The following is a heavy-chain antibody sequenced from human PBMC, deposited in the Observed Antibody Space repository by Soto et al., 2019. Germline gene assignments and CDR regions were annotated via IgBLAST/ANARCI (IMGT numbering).Heavy chain of an antibody. V-gene: IGHV4-31*03. Sequence: TSETLSLTCTFSGGSISSGGYYWSWIRQHPGKGLEWIGYIYYSGSTYYNPSLKSRVTISVDTSKNQFSLKLSSVTAADTAVYYCARDRVYRAPYYYYGMDVWGQGTTVTVSS. CDR3: ARDRVYRAPYYYYGMDV. CDR1: GGSISSGGYY. J-gene: IGHJ6*02. D-gene: IGHD5-12*01. CDR2: IYYSGST.